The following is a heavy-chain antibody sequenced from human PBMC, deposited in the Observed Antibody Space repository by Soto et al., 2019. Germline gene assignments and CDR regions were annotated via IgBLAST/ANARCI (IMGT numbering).Heavy chain of an antibody. CDR2: ISGYNGDT. V-gene: IGHV1-18*01. Sequence: ASVKVSCKASGYSFTAYGISWVRQAPGQGLEWMGWISGYNGDTNNARKFQDRVTMTIDRSTTTAYLELRSLTSDDTAVYYCAKNGHPPYYYYGMDVWGQGTPVTVSS. J-gene: IGHJ6*02. CDR3: AKNGHPPYYYYGMDV. CDR1: GYSFTAYG. D-gene: IGHD2-8*01.